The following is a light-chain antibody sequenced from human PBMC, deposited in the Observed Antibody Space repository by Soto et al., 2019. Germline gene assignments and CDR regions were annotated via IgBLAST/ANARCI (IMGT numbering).Light chain of an antibody. CDR3: GSYTGSIYV. V-gene: IGLV2-14*01. CDR2: EVS. J-gene: IGLJ1*01. Sequence: SALTHPASVSWSPGQSITISCTGTSSDVGGYKFVSWYQQHPGKAPKLMIYEVSNRPSGVSSRFSGSKSGNTASLTISGLQAEDEADYYCGSYTGSIYVFGPGTKVTVL. CDR1: SSDVGGYKF.